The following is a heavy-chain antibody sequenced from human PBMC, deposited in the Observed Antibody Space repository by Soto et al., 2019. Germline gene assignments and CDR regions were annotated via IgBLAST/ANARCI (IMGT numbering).Heavy chain of an antibody. CDR2: ISYDGSNK. D-gene: IGHD3-3*01. CDR3: AKSLTIFGVVQYYYYYGMDV. J-gene: IGHJ6*02. Sequence: GGSLRLSXAASGFTFSSYGMHWVRQAPGKGLEWVAVISYDGSNKYYADSVKGRFTISRDNSKNTLYLQMNSLRAEDTAVYYCAKSLTIFGVVQYYYYYGMDVWGQGTTVTVSS. V-gene: IGHV3-30*18. CDR1: GFTFSSYG.